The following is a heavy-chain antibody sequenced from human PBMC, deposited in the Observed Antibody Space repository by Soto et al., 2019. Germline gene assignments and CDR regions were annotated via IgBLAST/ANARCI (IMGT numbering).Heavy chain of an antibody. Sequence: QVQLQESGPGLVKPSETLSLTCTVSGGSISSYYWSWIRQPPGKGLEWIGYIHYSGSTNYNPSLKSRVTISVDTSKHQFSLKMSSVTAADTAVYYCARGRGGWFINQLLNAFDIWGQGTMVTVSS. J-gene: IGHJ3*02. CDR3: ARGRGGWFINQLLNAFDI. V-gene: IGHV4-59*01. CDR2: IHYSGST. CDR1: GGSISSYY. D-gene: IGHD2-2*01.